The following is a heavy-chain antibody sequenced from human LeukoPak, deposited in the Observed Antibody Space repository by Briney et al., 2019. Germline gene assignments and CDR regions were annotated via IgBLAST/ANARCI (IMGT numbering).Heavy chain of an antibody. CDR2: ISAYNGNT. D-gene: IGHD6-13*01. Sequence: ASVKVSCKASGYTFTSYGISWVRQAPGQGPEWMGWISAYNGNTNYAQKLQGRVTMTTDTSTSTAYMELRSLRSDDTAVYYCARVFGDKSIAAAGLDYWGQGTLVTVSS. CDR1: GYTFTSYG. V-gene: IGHV1-18*01. J-gene: IGHJ4*02. CDR3: ARVFGDKSIAAAGLDY.